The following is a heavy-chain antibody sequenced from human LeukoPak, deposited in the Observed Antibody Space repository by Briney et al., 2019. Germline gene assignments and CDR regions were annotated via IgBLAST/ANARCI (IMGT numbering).Heavy chain of an antibody. D-gene: IGHD3-10*01. Sequence: ASVKVSCKASGGTFSSYAISWVRQAPGQGLEWMGGIIPIFGTANYAQKLQGRVAITADESTSTAYMELSSLRSEETAVYYCAGVPCMVRGVIPACWRGRARTNGMDVWGKGTTVTVSS. CDR3: AGVPCMVRGVIPACWRGRARTNGMDV. V-gene: IGHV1-69*13. J-gene: IGHJ6*04. CDR1: GGTFSSYA. CDR2: IIPIFGTA.